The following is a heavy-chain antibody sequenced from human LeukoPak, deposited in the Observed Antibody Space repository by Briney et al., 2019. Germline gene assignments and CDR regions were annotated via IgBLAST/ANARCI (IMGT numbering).Heavy chain of an antibody. D-gene: IGHD5-24*01. CDR2: ISSSSSYI. J-gene: IGHJ4*02. V-gene: IGHV3-21*01. CDR3: ARDDGDGYNYGFDY. CDR1: GFTFSDYY. Sequence: GGSLRLSCAASGFTFSDYYMNWVRQAPGKGLEWVSSISSSSSYIYYADSVKGRFTISRDNAKNSLYLQMNSLRAEDTAVYYCARDDGDGYNYGFDYWGQGTLVTVSS.